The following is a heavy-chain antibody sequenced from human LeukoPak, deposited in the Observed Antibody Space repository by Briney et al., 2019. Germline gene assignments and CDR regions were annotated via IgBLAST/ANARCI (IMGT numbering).Heavy chain of an antibody. V-gene: IGHV4-34*01. CDR1: GGSFSGYY. J-gene: IGHJ6*02. CDR2: INHSGST. D-gene: IGHD3-9*01. Sequence: SETLSLTCAVYGGSFSGYYWSWIRQPPGKGLEWIGEINHSGSTNYNPSLKSRVTISVDTSKNQFSLKLSSVTAADTAVYYCAREKGLRYFDWSPRSNYYYYGMDVWGQGTTVTVS. CDR3: AREKGLRYFDWSPRSNYYYYGMDV.